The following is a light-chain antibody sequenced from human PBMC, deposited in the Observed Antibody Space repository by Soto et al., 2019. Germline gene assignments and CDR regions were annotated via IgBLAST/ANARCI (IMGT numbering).Light chain of an antibody. CDR3: SSCAGSNNPYI. V-gene: IGLV2-8*01. Sequence: QSALTQPPSASGSPGQSVTISCTGTSSDVGGCKFVSWYQQYPGKAPKLIIYEVSKRPSGVPDRFSGSKSGNTASLTVSGLQAEDEVDYYCSSCAGSNNPYIFVTGTKLTVL. J-gene: IGLJ1*01. CDR2: EVS. CDR1: SSDVGGCKF.